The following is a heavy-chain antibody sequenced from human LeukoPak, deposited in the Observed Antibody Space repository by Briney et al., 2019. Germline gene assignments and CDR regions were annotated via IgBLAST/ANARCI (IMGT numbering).Heavy chain of an antibody. CDR3: ARGGYSGYDYDAFDI. CDR1: GGSISSGDYY. Sequence: SETLSLTCTVSGGSISSGDYYWSWIRQPPGKGLEWIGYIYHSGSTYYNPSLKSRVTISVDRSKNQFSLKLSSVTAADTAVYYCARGGYSGYDYDAFDIWGQGTMVTVSS. D-gene: IGHD5-12*01. V-gene: IGHV4-30-2*01. CDR2: IYHSGST. J-gene: IGHJ3*02.